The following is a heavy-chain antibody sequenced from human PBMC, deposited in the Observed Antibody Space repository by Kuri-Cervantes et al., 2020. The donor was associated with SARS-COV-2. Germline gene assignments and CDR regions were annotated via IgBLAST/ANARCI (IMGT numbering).Heavy chain of an antibody. CDR2: FYDSETT. V-gene: IGHV4-30-4*08. Sequence: SCTVSGGSISRGDFYWSWIRQSPGKGLEWLGYFYDSETTYFNPSLEGRASISADTSKNQFSLKLNSVTAADTAVYFCARGRCPQTNCYLRPFFDNWGRGVLVTVSS. J-gene: IGHJ4*02. CDR1: GGSISRGDFY. D-gene: IGHD2-2*01. CDR3: ARGRCPQTNCYLRPFFDN.